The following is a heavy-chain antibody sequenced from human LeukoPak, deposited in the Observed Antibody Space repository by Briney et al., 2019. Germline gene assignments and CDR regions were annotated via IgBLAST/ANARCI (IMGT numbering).Heavy chain of an antibody. CDR1: GFTFSSYV. D-gene: IGHD6-19*01. V-gene: IGHV3-23*01. Sequence: PGGPLRLSCAASGFTFSSYVMSWVRQAPGKGLEWVSTISSSSDSTYYADSVKGRITISRDNSKNTLYLQMNSLSAEDTAVYNCAKYRGSGWYFDYWGQGTLVTVSS. CDR2: ISSSSDST. J-gene: IGHJ4*02. CDR3: AKYRGSGWYFDY.